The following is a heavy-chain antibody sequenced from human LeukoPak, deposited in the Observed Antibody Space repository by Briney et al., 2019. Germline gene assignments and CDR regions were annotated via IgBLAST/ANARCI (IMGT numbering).Heavy chain of an antibody. Sequence: PGGSLRLSCAASAFTFSSYSMNWVRQAPGKGLEWVSSISSSSSYIYYADSVKGRFTISRDNAKNFLYMQMNSLRAEDTAVYYCASGADFWSGPNWFDPWGQGTLVTVSS. D-gene: IGHD3-3*01. CDR1: AFTFSSYS. CDR3: ASGADFWSGPNWFDP. J-gene: IGHJ5*02. V-gene: IGHV3-21*01. CDR2: ISSSSSYI.